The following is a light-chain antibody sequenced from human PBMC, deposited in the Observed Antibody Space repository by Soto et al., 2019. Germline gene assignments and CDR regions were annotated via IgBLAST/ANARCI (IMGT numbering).Light chain of an antibody. CDR3: QQRSNWPPLT. CDR2: DAS. V-gene: IGKV3-11*01. CDR1: QSVSRY. J-gene: IGKJ4*01. Sequence: EIVLTQSPATLSLSPGERATLSCRARQSVSRYLAWYQQKPGQAPRLLIYDASNRATGIPARLSGSGSGTDFTLTISSLEPEDFAVYYCQQRSNWPPLTFGGGTKVEIK.